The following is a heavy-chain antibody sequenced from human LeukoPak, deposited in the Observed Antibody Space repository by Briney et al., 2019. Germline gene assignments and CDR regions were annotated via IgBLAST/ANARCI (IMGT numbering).Heavy chain of an antibody. D-gene: IGHD2-2*01. CDR1: GFTFSSSG. CDR3: ARGIGSIVVVPAANRGNWFDP. CDR2: ISGNGAYT. V-gene: IGHV3-23*01. Sequence: GGSLRLSCAASGFTFSSSGMSWVRQPPGRGLEWVSEISGNGAYTYYTDSVKGRFTISRDNSKNTLELQMNSLRAEDTAVYYCARGIGSIVVVPAANRGNWFDPWGQGTLVTVSS. J-gene: IGHJ5*02.